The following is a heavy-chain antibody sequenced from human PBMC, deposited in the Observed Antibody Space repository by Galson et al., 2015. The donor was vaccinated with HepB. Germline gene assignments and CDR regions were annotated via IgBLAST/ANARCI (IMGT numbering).Heavy chain of an antibody. CDR1: ENTFGGFD. CDR3: AGKKMRAYSSSPLLFPFDY. J-gene: IGHJ4*02. D-gene: IGHD6-6*01. Sequence: SVKVSCKASENTFGGFDSNWVRQATRQRLEWMGWMNPNNTNTGYGQKLHDRLTMTRNTPRSTAYMELSSLRSEDTAVYYCAGKKMRAYSSSPLLFPFDYWGQGTLVTVSS. CDR2: MNPNNTNT. V-gene: IGHV1-8*01.